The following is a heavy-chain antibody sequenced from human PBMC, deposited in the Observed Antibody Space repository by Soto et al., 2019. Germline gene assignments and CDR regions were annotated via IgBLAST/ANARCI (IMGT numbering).Heavy chain of an antibody. Sequence: PSETLSLTCTVSGGSISTSSYYWDWIRQSPGQGLEWIGNVYYSGNNHYNPSFESRVTMSIDASKNQFSLRLSSVTAEDTALYLCASSSFLRSGDLFHGLDVWGQGTTVTVSS. CDR3: ASSSFLRSGDLFHGLDV. CDR2: VYYSGNN. CDR1: GGSISTSSYY. D-gene: IGHD3-10*01. J-gene: IGHJ6*02. V-gene: IGHV4-39*01.